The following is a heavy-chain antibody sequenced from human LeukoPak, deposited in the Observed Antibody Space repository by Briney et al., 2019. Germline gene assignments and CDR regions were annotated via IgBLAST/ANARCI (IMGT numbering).Heavy chain of an antibody. Sequence: SETLSLTCAVSGGSISSSNWWSWVRQPPGKGLEWIGEIYHSGSTNYNPSLKSRVTISVDKSKNQFSLKLSSVTAADTAVYYCARVRYYDFWSGYTPKGMDVWGQGTTVTVSS. CDR2: IYHSGST. V-gene: IGHV4-4*02. CDR3: ARVRYYDFWSGYTPKGMDV. CDR1: GGSISSSNW. J-gene: IGHJ6*02. D-gene: IGHD3-3*01.